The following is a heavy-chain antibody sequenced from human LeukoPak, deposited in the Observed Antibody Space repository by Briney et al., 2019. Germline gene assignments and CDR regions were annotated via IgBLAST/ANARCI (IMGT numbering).Heavy chain of an antibody. D-gene: IGHD3-3*01. CDR2: ISGSGGST. J-gene: IGHJ6*03. CDR3: VKTGGYNFAAGYYYMDV. Sequence: GGFLRLSCAASGFTFSTYAMSWVRQAPGKGLEWVSAISGSGGSTFYADSMKGRFTISRDNSKNTLSLQMNSLRAEDTAVYYCVKTGGYNFAAGYYYMDVWGKGTTVTISS. CDR1: GFTFSTYA. V-gene: IGHV3-23*01.